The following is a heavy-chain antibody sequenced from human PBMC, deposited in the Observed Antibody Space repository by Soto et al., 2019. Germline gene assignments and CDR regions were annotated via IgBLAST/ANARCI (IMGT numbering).Heavy chain of an antibody. CDR1: GYSFSSYW. V-gene: IGHV5-51*01. D-gene: IGHD6-13*01. CDR3: ARGYGSINFSGAWYDY. Sequence: GESLKISCKGSGYSFSSYWIAWVRQMPGKGLEWMGIIFPGDSDTRYSPSFQGQVTISLDKSVSTAYLQWSSLKAADTAIYFCARGYGSINFSGAWYDYWGQGTLVTVSS. CDR2: IFPGDSDT. J-gene: IGHJ5*01.